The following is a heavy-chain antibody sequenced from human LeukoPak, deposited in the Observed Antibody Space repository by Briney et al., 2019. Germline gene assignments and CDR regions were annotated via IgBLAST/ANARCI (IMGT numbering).Heavy chain of an antibody. J-gene: IGHJ4*02. D-gene: IGHD5-12*01. V-gene: IGHV4-4*02. Sequence: SETLSLTCTISGGSISSSNWWSWRRPPPGKGLEWIGEIYHSGSTNYNPSLKPRVTISIDKSKNQFSLKLTSVTAADTAVYYCARSGGSLDYWGQGTLVTVSP. CDR1: GGSISSSNW. CDR3: ARSGGSLDY. CDR2: IYHSGST.